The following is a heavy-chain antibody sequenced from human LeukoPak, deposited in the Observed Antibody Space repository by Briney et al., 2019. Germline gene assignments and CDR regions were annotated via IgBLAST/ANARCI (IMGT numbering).Heavy chain of an antibody. J-gene: IGHJ4*02. V-gene: IGHV3-7*01. D-gene: IGHD3-16*01. CDR3: ARSGGRLFDY. Sequence: GGSLRLSCVASGFTFSDYWMSWVRQAPGKGLEWVANIKQDGSEKNYVDSVKGRSTISRDNAKNSLYMQMNSLRAEDTAVYYCARSGGRLFDYWGQGTLVTVSS. CDR1: GFTFSDYW. CDR2: IKQDGSEK.